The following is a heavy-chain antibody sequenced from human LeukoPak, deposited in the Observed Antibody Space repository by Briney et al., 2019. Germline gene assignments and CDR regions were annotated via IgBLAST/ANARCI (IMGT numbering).Heavy chain of an antibody. CDR3: AKDYGSGSPYWYFDL. CDR2: ISWNSGSI. Sequence: SGGSLRLSCAASGFTFDDYAMHWVRQAPGKGLEWVSGISWNSGSIGYADSVKGRFTMSRDNAKNSLYLQMNSLRAEDTALYYCAKDYGSGSPYWYFDLWGRGTLVTVSS. CDR1: GFTFDDYA. V-gene: IGHV3-9*01. J-gene: IGHJ2*01. D-gene: IGHD3-10*01.